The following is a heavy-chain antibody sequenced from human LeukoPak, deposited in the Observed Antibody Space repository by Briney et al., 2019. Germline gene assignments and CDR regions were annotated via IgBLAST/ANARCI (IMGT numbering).Heavy chain of an antibody. CDR1: GFTFSSYS. V-gene: IGHV3-21*01. CDR2: ISSSSSYI. D-gene: IGHD3-3*01. Sequence: KPGGSLRLSCAASGFTFSSYSMNWVRQAPGKGLEWVSSISSSSSYIYYADSVKGRFTISRDNAKNSLYLQMNSLRAEDTAVYYCASVLWSENAEYFQHWGQGTLVTVSS. J-gene: IGHJ1*01. CDR3: ASVLWSENAEYFQH.